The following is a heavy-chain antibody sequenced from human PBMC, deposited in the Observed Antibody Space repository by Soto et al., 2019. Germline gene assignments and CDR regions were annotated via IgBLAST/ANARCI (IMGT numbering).Heavy chain of an antibody. CDR1: GFTFSSYG. CDR3: AKDNGSGCDWLRVGDASDI. CDR2: ISYDGSNK. Sequence: QVQLVESGGGVVQPGRSLRLSCAASGFTFSSYGMHWVRQAPGKGLEWVAVISYDGSNKYYADSVKGRLTISRDNSKYTLYLQMNSLRGEETAVYYCAKDNGSGCDWLRVGDASDIWGQGTMVTVSS. J-gene: IGHJ3*02. V-gene: IGHV3-30*18. D-gene: IGHD5-12*01.